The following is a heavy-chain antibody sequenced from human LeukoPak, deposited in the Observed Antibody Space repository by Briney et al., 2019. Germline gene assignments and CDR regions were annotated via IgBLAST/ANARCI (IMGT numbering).Heavy chain of an antibody. J-gene: IGHJ4*02. D-gene: IGHD2-8*01. CDR2: IYYSGST. CDR3: ARAPAGPYAVLYFDY. Sequence: SETLSLTCTVSGGSISSYYWSWIRQPPGKGLGWIGYIYYSGSTNYNPSLKSRVTISVDTSKNQFSLKLSSVTAADTAVYYCARAPAGPYAVLYFDYWGQGTLVTVSS. V-gene: IGHV4-59*01. CDR1: GGSISSYY.